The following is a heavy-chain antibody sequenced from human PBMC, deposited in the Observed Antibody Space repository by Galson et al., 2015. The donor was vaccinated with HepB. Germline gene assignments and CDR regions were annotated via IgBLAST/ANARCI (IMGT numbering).Heavy chain of an antibody. J-gene: IGHJ4*02. V-gene: IGHV3-7*01. CDR1: GLYSSIFW. CDR3: ARSSGGYFDS. D-gene: IGHD1-26*01. CDR2: ITQAGREK. Sequence: SLRPSCAGSGLYSSIFWMRGVRQAPGKGLVRVANITQAGREKSYVGPVKGRFTISRDNAGKSLYLQMNSLRGEDTALYYCARSSGGYFDSWGQGILVTVSS.